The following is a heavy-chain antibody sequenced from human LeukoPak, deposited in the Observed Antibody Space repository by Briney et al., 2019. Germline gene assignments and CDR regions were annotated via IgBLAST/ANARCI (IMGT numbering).Heavy chain of an antibody. V-gene: IGHV4-39*07. D-gene: IGHD6-19*01. CDR3: ARDRLEQWLVPGGFDY. CDR1: GGSISSSSYY. CDR2: IYYSGST. J-gene: IGHJ4*02. Sequence: SETLSLTCTVSGGSISSSSYYWGWIRQPPGKGLEWIGSIYYSGSTYYNPSLKSRVTISVDTSKNQFSLKLSSVTAADTAVYYCARDRLEQWLVPGGFDYWGQGTLVTVSS.